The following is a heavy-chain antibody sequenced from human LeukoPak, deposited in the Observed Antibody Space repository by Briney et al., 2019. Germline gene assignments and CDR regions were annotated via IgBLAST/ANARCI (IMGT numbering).Heavy chain of an antibody. D-gene: IGHD2-15*01. CDR1: GFTFSDYY. J-gene: IGHJ4*02. CDR3: ARDLLRVSDY. V-gene: IGHV3-11*04. Sequence: GGSLRLSCAASGFTFSDYYMSWIRQAPGKGLEWVSYISSSSSTIYYADSVKGRFAISRDNAKNSLYLQMNSLRDEDTAVYYCARDLLRVSDYWGQGTLVTVSS. CDR2: ISSSSSTI.